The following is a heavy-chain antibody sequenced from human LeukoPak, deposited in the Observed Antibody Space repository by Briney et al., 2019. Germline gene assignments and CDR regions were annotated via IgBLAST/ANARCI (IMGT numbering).Heavy chain of an antibody. J-gene: IGHJ4*02. D-gene: IGHD1-14*01. CDR2: IYYSGRT. CDR1: VGSISRSSDL. CDR3: ARHRWYGTFNFDY. Sequence: SETLSLTCTVCVGSISRSSDLWGWIRQPPGKGLEWIGSIYYSGRTYNNPSLKSRVTISVDTSKNQFSLKLSSVTAADTAVYYCARHRWYGTFNFDYWGQGTLVPVSS. V-gene: IGHV4-39*01.